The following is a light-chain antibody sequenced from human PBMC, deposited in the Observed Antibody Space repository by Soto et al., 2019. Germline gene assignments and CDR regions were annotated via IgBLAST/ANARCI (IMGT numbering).Light chain of an antibody. Sequence: EIVMTQSPATLSVSPGERATLSCRTSQSVSSNLAWYQQKPGQAPRLLINGASTRATGIPARFSGSRSGTEFTLTISSLQSEDFAVYYCQQYKNWPRTFGQGTKVEIK. CDR1: QSVSSN. V-gene: IGKV3-15*01. J-gene: IGKJ1*01. CDR3: QQYKNWPRT. CDR2: GAS.